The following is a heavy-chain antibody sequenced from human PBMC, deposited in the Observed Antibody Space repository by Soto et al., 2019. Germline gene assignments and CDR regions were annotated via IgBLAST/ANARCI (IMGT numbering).Heavy chain of an antibody. Sequence: EVQLLESGGGLVQPGGSLRLSCAASGFTFSSYAMSWVRQAPGKGLEWVSAISGSGGSTYYADSVKGRFTISRDNSKNTLYLQMNSLRAEDTAVYYCAKDPGVRYCYGPATFDYWGQGTLVTVSS. J-gene: IGHJ4*02. V-gene: IGHV3-23*01. CDR1: GFTFSSYA. D-gene: IGHD5-18*01. CDR3: AKDPGVRYCYGPATFDY. CDR2: ISGSGGST.